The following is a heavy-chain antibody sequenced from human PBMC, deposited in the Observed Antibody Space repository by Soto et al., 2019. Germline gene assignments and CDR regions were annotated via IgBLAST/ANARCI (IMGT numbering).Heavy chain of an antibody. CDR2: IWYDGSNK. CDR1: GFTFSSYG. D-gene: IGHD6-6*01. Sequence: GGSLRLSCAASGFTFSSYGMHWVRQAPGKGLEWVAVIWYDGSNKYYADSVKGRFTISRDNSKNTLYLHMNSPRAEDTAVYYCARDRYGIAARHTYYYYYGMDVWGQGTTVTVSS. J-gene: IGHJ6*02. CDR3: ARDRYGIAARHTYYYYYGMDV. V-gene: IGHV3-33*01.